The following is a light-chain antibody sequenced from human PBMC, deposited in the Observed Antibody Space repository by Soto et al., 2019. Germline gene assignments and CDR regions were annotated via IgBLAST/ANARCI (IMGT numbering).Light chain of an antibody. Sequence: DIQMTQSPSTLSASVGDRVTITCRASQSVSSWLAWYQQKPGKAPNLLIYKASNLESGVPSRFSGSGSGTEFTLTISSLQPDDFATYDCQQYNSYSTFGQGTKVEIK. CDR1: QSVSSW. J-gene: IGKJ1*01. CDR2: KAS. V-gene: IGKV1-5*03. CDR3: QQYNSYST.